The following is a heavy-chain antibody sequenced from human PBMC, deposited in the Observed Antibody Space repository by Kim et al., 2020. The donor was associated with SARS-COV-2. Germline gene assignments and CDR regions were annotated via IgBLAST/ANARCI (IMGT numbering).Heavy chain of an antibody. J-gene: IGHJ6*02. CDR2: IKQDGSEK. Sequence: GGSLRLSCAASGFTFSSYWMSWVRQAPGKGLEWVANIKQDGSEKYYVDSVKGRFTISRDNAKNSLYLQMNSLRAEDTAVYYCARDFYYYDSSGYRYYYYGMDVWGQGTTVTVSS. CDR3: ARDFYYYDSSGYRYYYYGMDV. V-gene: IGHV3-7*01. D-gene: IGHD3-22*01. CDR1: GFTFSSYW.